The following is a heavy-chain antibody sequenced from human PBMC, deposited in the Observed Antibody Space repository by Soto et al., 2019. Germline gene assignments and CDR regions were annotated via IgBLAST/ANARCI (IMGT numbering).Heavy chain of an antibody. CDR3: ARDPFSYSSSHPNFDY. D-gene: IGHD6-13*01. Sequence: GASVKVSCKASGYTFTSYYMHWVRQAPGQGLEWMGIINPSGGSTSYAQKFQGRVTMTRDTSTSTVYMELSSLRSEDTAVYYCARDPFSYSSSHPNFDYWGQGPLVTVSS. V-gene: IGHV1-46*03. CDR1: GYTFTSYY. J-gene: IGHJ4*02. CDR2: INPSGGST.